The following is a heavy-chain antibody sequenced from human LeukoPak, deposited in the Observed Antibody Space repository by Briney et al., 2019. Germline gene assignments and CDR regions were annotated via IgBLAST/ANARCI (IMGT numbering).Heavy chain of an antibody. CDR3: ARDVRVRGGLAYYYMDV. D-gene: IGHD3-10*01. Sequence: PGGSLRLSCAASGFTFGIYAMNWVRQAPGKGLEWVSYISSSGSTIYYADSVKGRFTISRDNAKNSLYLQMNSLRGEDTAVYYCARDVRVRGGLAYYYMDVWGKGTTVTVSS. J-gene: IGHJ6*03. V-gene: IGHV3-48*04. CDR2: ISSSGSTI. CDR1: GFTFGIYA.